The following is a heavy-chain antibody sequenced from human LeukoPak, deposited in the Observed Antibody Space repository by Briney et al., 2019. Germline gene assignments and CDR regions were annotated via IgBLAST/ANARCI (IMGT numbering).Heavy chain of an antibody. CDR3: ARESVAATPRDMVYQYYSMDV. D-gene: IGHD2-15*01. V-gene: IGHV7-4-1*02. J-gene: IGHJ6*03. CDR2: INTNTGNP. Sequence: ASVKVSCKASGYTFTSYAMNWVRQAPGQGLEWMGWINTNTGNPTYAQGFTGRFVFSLDTSVGTAYLQISSLKAEDTAVYYCARESVAATPRDMVYQYYSMDVWGKGTTVTVSS. CDR1: GYTFTSYA.